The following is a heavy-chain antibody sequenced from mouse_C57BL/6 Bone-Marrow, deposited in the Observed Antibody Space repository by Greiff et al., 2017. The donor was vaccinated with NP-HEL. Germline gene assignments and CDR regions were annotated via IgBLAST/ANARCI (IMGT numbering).Heavy chain of an antibody. D-gene: IGHD3-1*01. CDR2: ISYDGSN. V-gene: IGHV3-6*01. CDR3: ARVGLYYAMDY. Sequence: EVQLVESGPGLVKPSQSLSLTCSVTGYSITSGYYWNWIRQFPGNKLGWMGYISYDGSNNYNPSLKNRISITRDTSKNQFFLKLNSVTTEDTATYYCARVGLYYAMDYWGQGTSVTVSS. CDR1: GYSITSGYY. J-gene: IGHJ4*01.